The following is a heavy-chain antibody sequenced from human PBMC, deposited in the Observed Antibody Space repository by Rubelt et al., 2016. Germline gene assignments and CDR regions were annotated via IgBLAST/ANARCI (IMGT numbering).Heavy chain of an antibody. CDR1: GVALSASGVG. CDR2: VYWDDDK. V-gene: IGHV2-5*02. CDR3: AHTTRKPRDFWSGYYIA. Sequence: QITLKESGPTLVEPTQTLTLTCTLSGVALSASGVGVAWIRQPPGKALEWLALVYWDDDKYYRPSLNNRSTITKDAAKNQVVLTMTNMDPVDTGTYYCAHTTRKPRDFWSGYYIAWGQGTLVTVSS. J-gene: IGHJ5*02. D-gene: IGHD3-3*01.